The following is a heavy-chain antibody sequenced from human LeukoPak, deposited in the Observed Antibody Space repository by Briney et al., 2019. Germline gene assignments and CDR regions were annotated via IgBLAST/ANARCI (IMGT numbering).Heavy chain of an antibody. CDR1: GYSISSGYY. D-gene: IGHD6-6*01. CDR3: ARHFVPEPEYSSSSPLDY. V-gene: IGHV4-38-2*01. CDR2: IYHSGST. J-gene: IGHJ4*02. Sequence: SETLSLTCAVSGYSISSGYYWGWIRQPPGKGLEWIGSIYHSGSTYYSPSLKSRVTISVDTSKNQFSLKLSSVTAADTAVYYCARHFVPEPEYSSSSPLDYWGQGTLVTVSS.